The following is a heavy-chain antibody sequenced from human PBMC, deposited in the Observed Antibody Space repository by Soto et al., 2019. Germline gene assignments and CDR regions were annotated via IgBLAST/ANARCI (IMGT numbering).Heavy chain of an antibody. Sequence: GESLKISCKGSGYSFTSYWIGWVRQMPVKGLEWMGIIYPGDSDTRYSPSFQGQVTISADKSISTAYLQWSSLKASDTAMYYCARSNPVKGAYYYYGMDVWGQGTTVTVSS. CDR1: GYSFTSYW. CDR3: ARSNPVKGAYYYYGMDV. J-gene: IGHJ6*02. CDR2: IYPGDSDT. V-gene: IGHV5-51*01.